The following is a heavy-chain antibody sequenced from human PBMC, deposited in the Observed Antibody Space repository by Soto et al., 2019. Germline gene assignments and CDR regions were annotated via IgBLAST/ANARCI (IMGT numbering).Heavy chain of an antibody. CDR1: GFTFSSYA. Sequence: GGSLRLSCAASGFTFSSYAMHWVRQAPGKGLEWVALISYDGSDKDYADSVKGRFTISRDNSRNTRFLQMNSLRAEDTAVYYCARDYYKYYDSSGYYRSPAYWGQGTLVTVSS. CDR3: ARDYYKYYDSSGYYRSPAY. CDR2: ISYDGSDK. V-gene: IGHV3-30-3*01. D-gene: IGHD3-22*01. J-gene: IGHJ4*02.